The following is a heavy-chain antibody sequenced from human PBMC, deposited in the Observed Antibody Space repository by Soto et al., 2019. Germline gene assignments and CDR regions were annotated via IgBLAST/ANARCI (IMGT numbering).Heavy chain of an antibody. CDR3: AKDLDGIVVAGLFDP. CDR2: ISGSGGST. V-gene: IGHV3-23*01. D-gene: IGHD6-19*01. CDR1: GFTFSSYA. Sequence: EVQLLESGGGLVQPGGSLRLSCAASGFTFSSYAMSWVRQAPGKGLEWVSGISGSGGSTYYADSVKGRFTISRDNSKNALNLQMNSLRAEDTAVYHCAKDLDGIVVAGLFDPWGQGTLVTVSS. J-gene: IGHJ5*02.